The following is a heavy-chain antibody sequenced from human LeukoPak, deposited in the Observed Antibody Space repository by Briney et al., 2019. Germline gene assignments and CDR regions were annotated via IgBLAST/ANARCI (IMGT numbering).Heavy chain of an antibody. D-gene: IGHD3/OR15-3a*01. CDR2: IGVGGSNT. J-gene: IGHJ2*01. Sequence: GGSLRLSCAVSGFTFSSYAMTWVRQAPGKGLEWVSAIGVGGSNTFYADSVKGRFTISRDNSKNTLYLQVSSLRAEDTAVYYCAKAWTDYWYFDLWGRGTLVTVSS. V-gene: IGHV3-23*01. CDR3: AKAWTDYWYFDL. CDR1: GFTFSSYA.